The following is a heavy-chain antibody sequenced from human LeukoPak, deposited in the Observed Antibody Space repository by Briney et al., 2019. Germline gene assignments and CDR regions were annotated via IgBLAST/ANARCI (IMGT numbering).Heavy chain of an antibody. D-gene: IGHD2-15*01. Sequence: SETLSLTCTVSGGSISSSSYYWGWIRQPPGKGLECIGSIYYSGSTYYNPSLKSRVTISVDTSKNQFSLKLSSVTAADTAVYYCARHLNHCSGGSCYLGMYNWFDPWGQGTLVTVSS. CDR2: IYYSGST. V-gene: IGHV4-39*01. CDR3: ARHLNHCSGGSCYLGMYNWFDP. CDR1: GGSISSSSYY. J-gene: IGHJ5*02.